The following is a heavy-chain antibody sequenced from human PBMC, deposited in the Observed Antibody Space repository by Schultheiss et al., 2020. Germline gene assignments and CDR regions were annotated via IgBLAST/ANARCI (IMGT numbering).Heavy chain of an antibody. V-gene: IGHV3-23*01. J-gene: IGHJ1*01. CDR3: AKDDYGDYAEYFQH. D-gene: IGHD4-17*01. CDR1: GFTFSSYA. CDR2: ISGSGGST. Sequence: GESLKISCAASGFTFSSYAMSWVRQAPGKGLEWVSVISGSGGSTYYADSVKGRFTISRDNAKNSLYLQMNSLRAEDTAVYYCAKDDYGDYAEYFQHWGQGTLVTVSS.